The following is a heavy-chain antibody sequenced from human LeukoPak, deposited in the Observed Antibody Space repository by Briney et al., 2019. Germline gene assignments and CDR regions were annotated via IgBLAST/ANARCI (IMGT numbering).Heavy chain of an antibody. V-gene: IGHV3-30*04. CDR3: ARQRRCSSTTSCHHNYYYYGMDV. D-gene: IGHD2-2*01. Sequence: GGSLRLSCAASGFTFSSYPMHWVRQAPGKGLEWVAVISYDGSNKYYADSVKGRFTISRDNSKNTLSLQMNSLRGEDTAVYYCARQRRCSSTTSCHHNYYYYGMDVWGQGTTVTVSS. CDR1: GFTFSSYP. J-gene: IGHJ6*02. CDR2: ISYDGSNK.